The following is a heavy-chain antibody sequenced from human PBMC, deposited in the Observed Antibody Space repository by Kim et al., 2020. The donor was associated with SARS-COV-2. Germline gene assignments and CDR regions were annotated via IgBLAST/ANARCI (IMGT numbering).Heavy chain of an antibody. D-gene: IGHD2-2*01. CDR3: ASLVVVPAATSDY. J-gene: IGHJ4*02. V-gene: IGHV3-48*03. Sequence: YYPDPVEGRFTISRDNAKNSLYLQMNSLRAEDTAVYYCASLVVVPAATSDYWGQGTLVTVSS.